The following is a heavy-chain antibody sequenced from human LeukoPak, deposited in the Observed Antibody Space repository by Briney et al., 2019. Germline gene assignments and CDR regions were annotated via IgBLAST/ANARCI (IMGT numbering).Heavy chain of an antibody. CDR2: IYYSGST. V-gene: IGHV4-59*12. D-gene: IGHD2/OR15-2a*01. CDR3: ARDPGVLL. J-gene: IGHJ4*02. Sequence: SETLSLTCTVSGGSISSYYWSWIRQPPGKGLEWIGYIYYSGSTNYNPSLKSRVTISVDTSKNQFSLKLSSVTAADTAVYYCARDPGVLLWGQGTLVTVSS. CDR1: GGSISSYY.